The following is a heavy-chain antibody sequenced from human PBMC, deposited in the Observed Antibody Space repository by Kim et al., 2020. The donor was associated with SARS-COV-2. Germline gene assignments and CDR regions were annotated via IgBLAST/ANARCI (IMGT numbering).Heavy chain of an antibody. Sequence: GGSLRLSCAASGFTFSSYGMHWVRQAPGKGLEWVAVISYDGSNKYYADSVKGRLTISRDNSKNTLYLQMNSLRAEDTAVYYCAKDGNGDYWLNYYYYYGMDVWGQGTTVTVSS. CDR2: ISYDGSNK. D-gene: IGHD4-17*01. CDR3: AKDGNGDYWLNYYYYYGMDV. V-gene: IGHV3-30*18. CDR1: GFTFSSYG. J-gene: IGHJ6*02.